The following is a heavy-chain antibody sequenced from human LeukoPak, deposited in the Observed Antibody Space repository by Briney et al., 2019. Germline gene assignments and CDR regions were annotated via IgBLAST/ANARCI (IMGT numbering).Heavy chain of an antibody. D-gene: IGHD6-6*01. V-gene: IGHV1-8*01. CDR2: MNPNSGNT. CDR3: ATAHSYSRSSFDP. Sequence: ASVNVSCTASGYTFTSYDINWVRQATGQGLEWMGWMNPNSGNTGYAQKFQGRVTITRNTSISTAYMELSSLRSEDTAVYYCATAHSYSRSSFDPWGQGTLVTVSS. CDR1: GYTFTSYD. J-gene: IGHJ5*02.